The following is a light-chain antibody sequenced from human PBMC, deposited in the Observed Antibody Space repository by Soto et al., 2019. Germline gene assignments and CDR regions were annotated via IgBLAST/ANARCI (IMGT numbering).Light chain of an antibody. Sequence: EIVLTQSPGTLSLSPGERATLSCRASQSVSSSYLAWYQQKPGQAPRLIMYGASSRATGIPDRLSGSGSGTDFTLTISRLEPEDFAVYYCQYYDSSPTFGQGTKVDIK. CDR1: QSVSSSY. CDR2: GAS. CDR3: QYYDSSPT. V-gene: IGKV3-20*01. J-gene: IGKJ1*01.